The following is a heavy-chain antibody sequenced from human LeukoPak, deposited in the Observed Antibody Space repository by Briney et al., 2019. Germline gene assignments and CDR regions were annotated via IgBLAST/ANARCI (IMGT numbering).Heavy chain of an antibody. Sequence: PGGSLRLSCATSGFTFNSFGMHWARQAPGKGLEWVAFISYDGSNKDYADSVKGRFTISRDNSKNTLFLQMNSLRAEDTAVYYCAREGFRGSGSYYGAFDIWGQGTMVTVSS. V-gene: IGHV3-33*05. CDR1: GFTFNSFG. J-gene: IGHJ3*02. D-gene: IGHD1-26*01. CDR3: AREGFRGSGSYYGAFDI. CDR2: ISYDGSNK.